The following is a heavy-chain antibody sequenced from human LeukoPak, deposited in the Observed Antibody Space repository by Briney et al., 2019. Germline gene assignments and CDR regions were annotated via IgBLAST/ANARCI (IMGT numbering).Heavy chain of an antibody. CDR3: ARGSSFDGYCSAGACDAGYYDI. V-gene: IGHV4-34*01. J-gene: IGHJ4*02. CDR1: GDSFSAYF. D-gene: IGHD2-15*01. Sequence: SETLSLTCAVYGDSFSAYFWNWIRQAPGKPLEYIGEINHRGSSHHNPSLKTRVTLSVDTSKNQFSLRLTSVTAADTAVYFCARGSSFDGYCSAGACDAGYYDIWGQGTPVTVSS. CDR2: INHRGSS.